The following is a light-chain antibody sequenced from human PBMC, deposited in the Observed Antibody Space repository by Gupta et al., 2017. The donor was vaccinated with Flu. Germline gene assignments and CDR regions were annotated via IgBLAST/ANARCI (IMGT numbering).Light chain of an antibody. CDR1: QSISSW. CDR3: QQDHIGET. V-gene: IGKV1-5*03. CDR2: KAT. J-gene: IGKJ1*01. Sequence: SPSTLSASVGDRVTSTCRDSQSISSWLAWYQQKPGKAPKLMIYKATKGERGVTSRFSGSGYGTEFTLASSRRQPDDFANYYCQQDHIGETFGQGTKVEIK.